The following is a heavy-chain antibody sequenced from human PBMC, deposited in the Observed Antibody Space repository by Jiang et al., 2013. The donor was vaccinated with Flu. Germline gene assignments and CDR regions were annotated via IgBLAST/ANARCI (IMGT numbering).Heavy chain of an antibody. CDR3: ARESPIPNNYYDSSGAFDY. CDR2: IYYSGST. CDR1: GGSISSSSYY. Sequence: PGLVKPSETLSLTCTVSGGSISSSSYYWGWIRQPPGKGLEWIGSIYYSGSTNYNPSLKSRVTISVDTSKNQFSLKLSSVTAADTAVYYCARESPIPNNYYDSSGAFDYWGQGTLVTVSS. D-gene: IGHD3-22*01. V-gene: IGHV4-39*07. J-gene: IGHJ4*02.